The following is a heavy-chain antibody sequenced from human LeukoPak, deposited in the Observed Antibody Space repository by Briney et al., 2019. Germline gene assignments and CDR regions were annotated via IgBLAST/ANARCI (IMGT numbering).Heavy chain of an antibody. Sequence: GGSLRLSCAASGFTFSTYSMNWVRQAPGKGLEWVSYISSSDSSIYYADSVKGRFTISRDNAKSSLYLQMNGLRAEDTAVYYCARAPGYCSGGSCFHMDVWGKGTTVTVSS. V-gene: IGHV3-48*04. CDR3: ARAPGYCSGGSCFHMDV. CDR1: GFTFSTYS. CDR2: ISSSDSSI. J-gene: IGHJ6*03. D-gene: IGHD2-15*01.